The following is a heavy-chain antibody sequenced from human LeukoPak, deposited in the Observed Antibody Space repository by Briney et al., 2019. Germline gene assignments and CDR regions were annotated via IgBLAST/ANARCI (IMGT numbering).Heavy chain of an antibody. V-gene: IGHV4-39*07. CDR3: ARARGGYSYGNNWFDP. D-gene: IGHD5-18*01. CDR2: IYYSGST. J-gene: IGHJ5*02. Sequence: SETLSLTCTVSGGSISSSSYYWGWIRQPPGKGLEWIGSIYYSGSTYYNPSLKSRVTISVDTSKNQFSLKLSSVTAADTAVYYCARARGGYSYGNNWFDPWAREPWSPSPQ. CDR1: GGSISSSSYY.